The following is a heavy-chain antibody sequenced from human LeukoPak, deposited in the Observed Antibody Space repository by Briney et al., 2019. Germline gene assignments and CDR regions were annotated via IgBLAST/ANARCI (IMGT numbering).Heavy chain of an antibody. V-gene: IGHV4-4*07. CDR2: IYTSGST. CDR3: ARGLSKITMVRGVIITKIPN. CDR1: GGSISSYY. J-gene: IGHJ4*02. D-gene: IGHD3-10*01. Sequence: SETLSLTCTVSGGSISSYYWSWIRQPPGKGLEWIGRIYTSGSTNYNPSLKSRVTISVDTSKNQFSLKLSSVTAADTAVYYCARGLSKITMVRGVIITKIPNWGQGTLVTVSS.